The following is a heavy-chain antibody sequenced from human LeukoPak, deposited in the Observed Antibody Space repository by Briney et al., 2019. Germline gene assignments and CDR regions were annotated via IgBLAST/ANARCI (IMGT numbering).Heavy chain of an antibody. CDR1: GDSVSSNSAA. Sequence: SQTLSLTCAISGDSVSSNSAAWNWIRQSPSRGLEWLGRTYYRSKWYNDYAVSVKSRITINPDTSKNQFSLQLNSVTPEDTAVYYCARTTEDYYDSSGYYRGTSNWFDPWGQGTLVTVSS. V-gene: IGHV6-1*01. CDR2: TYYRSKWYN. CDR3: ARTTEDYYDSSGYYRGTSNWFDP. D-gene: IGHD3-22*01. J-gene: IGHJ5*02.